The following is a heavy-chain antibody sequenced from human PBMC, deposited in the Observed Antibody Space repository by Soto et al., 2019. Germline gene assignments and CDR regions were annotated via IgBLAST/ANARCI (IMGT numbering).Heavy chain of an antibody. CDR3: ARRGSEVTTGGGALDI. CDR2: ISLIGTYI. D-gene: IGHD4-17*01. V-gene: IGHV3-21*01. J-gene: IGHJ3*02. CDR1: GFSLINYN. Sequence: EVQLVESGGGLVKPGGSLRLSCEVSGFSLINYNMNWVRQAPGKGLEWVSYISLIGTYISYADSVKGRFTISRDNANNLLYLQMDSLRAEDTAVYYCARRGSEVTTGGGALDIWGQGTMVTVSS.